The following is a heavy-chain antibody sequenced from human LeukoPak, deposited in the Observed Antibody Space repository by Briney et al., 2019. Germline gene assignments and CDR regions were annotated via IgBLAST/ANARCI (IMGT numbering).Heavy chain of an antibody. V-gene: IGHV4-59*08. CDR3: ARGPECYYFDY. D-gene: IGHD3-3*01. J-gene: IGHJ4*02. CDR1: GVSISSYY. CDR2: IYYSGSA. Sequence: SETVSLTCTVSGVSISSYYWSWIRQTPGKGLEWIGYIYYSGSAIYSPSLKSRVTISVDTSKNQFSLRLSSVTAADTAVYYCARGPECYYFDYWGQGTLVTVSS.